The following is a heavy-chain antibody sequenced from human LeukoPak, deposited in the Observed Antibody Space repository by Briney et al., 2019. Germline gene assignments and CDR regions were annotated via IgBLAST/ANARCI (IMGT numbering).Heavy chain of an antibody. CDR3: ARAVVPAAPPDY. CDR2: IIPIFGTA. J-gene: IGHJ4*02. D-gene: IGHD2-2*01. CDR1: GDNFSSYV. Sequence: ASVKVSCKASGDNFSSYVITWVRQAPGQGLEWMGGIIPIFGTANYAQKFQGRVTITTDESTSTAYMELSSLRSEDTAVYYCARAVVPAAPPDYWGQGTLVTVTS. V-gene: IGHV1-69*05.